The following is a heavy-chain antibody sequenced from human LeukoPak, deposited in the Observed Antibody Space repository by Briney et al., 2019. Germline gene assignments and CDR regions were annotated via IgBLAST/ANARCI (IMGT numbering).Heavy chain of an antibody. V-gene: IGHV1-69*04. CDR1: GGTFSSYA. J-gene: IGHJ4*02. CDR3: ARAVDSYGPVDY. D-gene: IGHD5-18*01. CDR2: IIPILGIA. Sequence: SVKVSCKASGGTFSSYAISWVRQAPGQGLEWMGRIIPILGIANYAQKFQGRVTITADKSTSTAYMELSSLRSEDTAVYYCARAVDSYGPVDYWGQGTLVTVSS.